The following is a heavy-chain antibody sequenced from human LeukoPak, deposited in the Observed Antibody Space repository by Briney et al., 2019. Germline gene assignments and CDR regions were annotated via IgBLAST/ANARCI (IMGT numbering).Heavy chain of an antibody. D-gene: IGHD2-15*01. J-gene: IGHJ5*02. V-gene: IGHV4-39*07. CDR2: INHSGST. CDR1: GDSISSGDYY. Sequence: SETLSLTCTVSGDSISSGDYYWSWIRQPPGKGLEWIGEINHSGSTNYNPSLKSRVTISVDTSKNQFSLRLSSVTAADTAMYYCARGRVGYCSGGSCYFSFVWFDPWGQGALVTVSS. CDR3: ARGRVGYCSGGSCYFSFVWFDP.